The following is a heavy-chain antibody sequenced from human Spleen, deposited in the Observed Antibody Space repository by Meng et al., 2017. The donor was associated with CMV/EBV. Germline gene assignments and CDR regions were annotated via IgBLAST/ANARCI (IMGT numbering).Heavy chain of an antibody. V-gene: IGHV3-23*01. J-gene: IGHJ5*02. CDR2: VSGRGGGT. Sequence: GESLKISCVASGFTFSNNAMGWVRQAPGKGLEWVSGVSGRGGGTFYADSVKGRFTISRDNSKNILYLQMNSLRAEDTAIYYCTKETVPPWSRSSAAWFDPWGQGTLVTVSS. D-gene: IGHD2-2*01. CDR1: GFTFSNNA. CDR3: TKETVPPWSRSSAAWFDP.